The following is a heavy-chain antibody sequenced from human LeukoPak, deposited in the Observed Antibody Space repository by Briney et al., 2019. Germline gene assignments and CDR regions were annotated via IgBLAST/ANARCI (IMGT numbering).Heavy chain of an antibody. J-gene: IGHJ4*02. D-gene: IGHD6-19*01. CDR1: GGSISTYY. CDR2: IYYSGTT. V-gene: IGHV4-59*01. CDR3: AGLRYSSGQGY. Sequence: KPSETLSLTCTVSGGSISTYYWSWIRQPPGKGLEWIGYIYYSGTTNYNPSLKSRVTISVDTSKNQFSLKLSSVTAADTALYYCAGLRYSSGQGYWGQGTLVTVSS.